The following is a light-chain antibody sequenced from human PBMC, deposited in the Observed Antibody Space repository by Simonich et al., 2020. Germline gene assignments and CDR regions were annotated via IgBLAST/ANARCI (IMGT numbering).Light chain of an antibody. V-gene: IGKV4-1*01. CDR2: WAA. CDR1: QSVLYSSNNKNY. Sequence: DIVMTQSPVSLAVSLGERATINCKSSQSVLYSSNNKNYLAWYQQKPGQPPKLLIYWAATREAGVPDRFSCSGSGTDFTLTISSRQAEDVAVYYCQQRSNWPPITFGQGTRLEIK. CDR3: QQRSNWPPIT. J-gene: IGKJ5*01.